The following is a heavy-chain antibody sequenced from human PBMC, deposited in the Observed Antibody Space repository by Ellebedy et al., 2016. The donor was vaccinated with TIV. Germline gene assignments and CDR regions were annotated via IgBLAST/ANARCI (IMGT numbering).Heavy chain of an antibody. J-gene: IGHJ4*02. V-gene: IGHV3-23*01. D-gene: IGHD3-10*01. CDR3: VKDSGWDHDY. CDR1: KFTVSYNY. Sequence: GESLKISCAASKFTVSYNYMNWVRQAPGKGLEWVSGISETGSSTFYADSVKGRFTISRDNSRNTLYLQMTSLRVEDTALYYCVKDSGWDHDYWGQGTLVTVSS. CDR2: ISETGSST.